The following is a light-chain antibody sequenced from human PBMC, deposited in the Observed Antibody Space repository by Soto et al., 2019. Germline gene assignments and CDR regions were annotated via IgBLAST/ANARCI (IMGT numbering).Light chain of an antibody. V-gene: IGKV3-11*01. CDR3: QQRNMWPIT. Sequence: EVVLTQSPVTLSLSPGERATLSCRASQSFRGLLAWYQQKPGQAPRLLIYDAYNRATGIPPRFSGSGSGTDFALTSSSLEPEVSAVYYCQQRNMWPITLGQGTLLEIK. CDR1: QSFRGL. CDR2: DAY. J-gene: IGKJ5*01.